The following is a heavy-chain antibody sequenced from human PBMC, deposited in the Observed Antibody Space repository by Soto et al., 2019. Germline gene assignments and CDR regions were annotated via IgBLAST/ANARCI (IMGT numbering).Heavy chain of an antibody. V-gene: IGHV2-5*02. CDR1: GFSLSTTGVG. D-gene: IGHD3-10*01. CDR2: SSWDADK. J-gene: IGHJ4*02. CDR3: SHTNYYGSWFFDS. Sequence: QITLKESGPTLVKPTQTLTLTYTFSGFSLSTTGVGVGWIRHPPGEALELLALSSWDADKRYSPSLKSRLTITKDPSKNQVVLTLTNMDPVDTATYFCSHTNYYGSWFFDSWGQGTLVTVSS.